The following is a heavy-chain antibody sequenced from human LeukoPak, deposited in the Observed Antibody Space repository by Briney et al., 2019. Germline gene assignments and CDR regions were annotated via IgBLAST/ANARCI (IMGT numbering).Heavy chain of an antibody. Sequence: ASVKVSCKASGYTFTSYGISWVPPAPGQGLEWMGWISAYNGNTNYAQKLQGRVTMSTDTSTSTAYMELRSRRSDDTAVYYCARHRNMVRGVNNWFDPWGQGTLVTVSS. V-gene: IGHV1-18*04. CDR1: GYTFTSYG. D-gene: IGHD3-10*01. CDR2: ISAYNGNT. J-gene: IGHJ5*02. CDR3: ARHRNMVRGVNNWFDP.